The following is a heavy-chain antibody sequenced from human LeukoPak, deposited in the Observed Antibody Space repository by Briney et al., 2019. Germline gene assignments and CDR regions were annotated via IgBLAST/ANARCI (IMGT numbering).Heavy chain of an antibody. V-gene: IGHV3-49*03. CDR1: GFTFGDYA. D-gene: IGHD3-3*01. J-gene: IGHJ4*02. CDR3: VRFSGAPDY. Sequence: GGSLRLSCTASGFTFGDYAVSWFRQAPGKGPEWVSFIRSSRFYGGTTEYAASVKGRFTISRDDSKSVAYLQMNSLRTEDTAVYYCVRFSGAPDYWGQGTLVTVSS. CDR2: IRSSRFYGGTT.